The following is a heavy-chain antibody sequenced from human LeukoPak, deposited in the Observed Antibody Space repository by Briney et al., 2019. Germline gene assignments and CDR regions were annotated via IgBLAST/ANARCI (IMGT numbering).Heavy chain of an antibody. Sequence: GGSLRLSCAASGFTFSSYSMSWVRQAPGKGLEWVSSISSSSSYIYYADSVKGRFTISRDNAKNSLYLQMNSLRAEDTAVYYCARDFGKALDYWGQGTLVTVSS. CDR1: GFTFSSYS. V-gene: IGHV3-21*01. CDR3: ARDFGKALDY. CDR2: ISSSSSYI. J-gene: IGHJ4*02. D-gene: IGHD3-10*01.